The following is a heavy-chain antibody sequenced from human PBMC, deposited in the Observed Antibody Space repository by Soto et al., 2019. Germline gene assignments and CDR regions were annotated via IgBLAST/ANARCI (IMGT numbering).Heavy chain of an antibody. CDR3: ARGIVVVPAATLDVDNDY. CDR1: GGTFSSYT. D-gene: IGHD2-2*01. Sequence: QVQLVQSGAEVKKPGSSVKVSCKASGGTFSSYTISWVRQAPGQGLEWMGRIIPILGIANYAQKFQGRVTITADKSTSTAYMELSSLRSEDTAVYYCARGIVVVPAATLDVDNDYWGQGTLVTVSS. CDR2: IIPILGIA. V-gene: IGHV1-69*02. J-gene: IGHJ4*02.